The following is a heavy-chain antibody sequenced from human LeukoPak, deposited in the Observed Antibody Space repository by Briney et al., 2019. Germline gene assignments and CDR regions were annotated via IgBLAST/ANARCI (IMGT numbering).Heavy chain of an antibody. D-gene: IGHD3-3*01. V-gene: IGHV4-59*01. J-gene: IGHJ4*02. CDR2: IYYSGST. CDR3: ARAVGTIFGVDSRQQAFDY. CDR1: GGSISSYY. Sequence: SETLSLTYTVSGGSISSYYWSWIRQPPGKGLEWIGYIYYSGSTNYNPSLKSRVTISVDTSKNQFSLKLSSVTAADTAVYYCARAVGTIFGVDSRQQAFDYWGQGTLVTASS.